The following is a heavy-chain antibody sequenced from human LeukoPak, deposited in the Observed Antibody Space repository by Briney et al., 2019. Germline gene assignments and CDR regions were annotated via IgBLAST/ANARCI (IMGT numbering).Heavy chain of an antibody. CDR2: IYHSGST. D-gene: IGHD5-24*01. CDR3: GRTRWLEPFDI. Sequence: SETLSLTCTVSGYSISSGYYWGWIRQPPGKGLEWIGSIYHSGSTYHNPSLQSRVTISVDTSQNQFSLKLSSVTAADTAVYYCGRTRWLEPFDIWGQGTMVTVSS. CDR1: GYSISSGYY. V-gene: IGHV4-38-2*02. J-gene: IGHJ3*02.